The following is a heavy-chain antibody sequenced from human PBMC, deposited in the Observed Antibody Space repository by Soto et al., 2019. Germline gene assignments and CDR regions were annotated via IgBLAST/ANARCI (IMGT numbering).Heavy chain of an antibody. CDR1: GVSFSGYY. CDR2: INHSGST. J-gene: IGHJ6*03. D-gene: IGHD1-26*01. CDR3: ARGRRELRNYYYYYMDV. V-gene: IGHV4-34*01. Sequence: SETLSLTCAVYGVSFSGYYWSWIRQPPGKGLEWIGEINHSGSTNYNPSLKSRVTISVDTSKNQFSLKLSSVTAADTAVYYCARGRRELRNYYYYYMDVWGKGTTVTVSS.